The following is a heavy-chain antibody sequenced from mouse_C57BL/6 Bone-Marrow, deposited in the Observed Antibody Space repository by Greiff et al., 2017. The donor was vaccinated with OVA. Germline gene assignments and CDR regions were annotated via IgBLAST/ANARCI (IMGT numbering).Heavy chain of an antibody. CDR2: IWRGGST. Sequence: VKLMESGPGLVQPSQSLSITCTVSGFSLTSYGVHWVRQSPGKGLEWLGVIWRGGSTDYNAAFMSRLSITKDNSKSQVFFKMNSLQADDTAIYYCAYLLWLRRGFAYWGQGTLVTVSA. CDR3: AYLLWLRRGFAY. D-gene: IGHD2-2*01. CDR1: GFSLTSYG. V-gene: IGHV2-5*01. J-gene: IGHJ3*01.